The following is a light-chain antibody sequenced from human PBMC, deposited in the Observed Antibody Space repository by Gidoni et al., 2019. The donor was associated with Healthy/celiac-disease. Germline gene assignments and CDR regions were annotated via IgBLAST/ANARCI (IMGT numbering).Light chain of an antibody. CDR3: QQYNNWPFT. J-gene: IGKJ4*01. CDR2: GAS. V-gene: IGKV3-15*01. Sequence: EIVMTQSPATLSVSPGERATLSCRASQSVSSNLAWYQQKPGQAPRPRIYGASTRATGIPARFSGSGSGTEFTPTISSLQSEDFAVYYCQQYNNWPFTFGGGTKVEIK. CDR1: QSVSSN.